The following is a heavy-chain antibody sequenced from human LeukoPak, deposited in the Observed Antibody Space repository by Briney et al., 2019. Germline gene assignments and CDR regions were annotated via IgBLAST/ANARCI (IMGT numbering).Heavy chain of an antibody. Sequence: GGSLRLSCAASGFTFSDYYMSWIRQAPGKGLEWVSYISSSGSTIYYADSVKGRFTISRDNAKNSLYLQMNSLRAENTAVYYCASEGRYCSSTSCSADYWGQGTLVTVSS. V-gene: IGHV3-11*04. CDR2: ISSSGSTI. J-gene: IGHJ4*02. CDR3: ASEGRYCSSTSCSADY. D-gene: IGHD2-2*01. CDR1: GFTFSDYY.